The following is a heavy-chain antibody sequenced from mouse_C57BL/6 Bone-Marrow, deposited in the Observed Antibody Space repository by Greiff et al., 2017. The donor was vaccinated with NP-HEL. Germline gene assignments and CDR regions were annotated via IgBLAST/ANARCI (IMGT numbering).Heavy chain of an antibody. CDR2: INPYNGGT. CDR1: GYTFTDYY. Sequence: EVQLVESGPVLVKPGASVKMSCKASGYTFTDYYMNWVKQSHGKSLEWIGVINPYNGGTSYNQKFKGKATLTVDKSSSTAYMELNSLTSEDSAVYYCARTPYYYGSSYWGQGTTLTVSS. D-gene: IGHD1-1*01. CDR3: ARTPYYYGSSY. V-gene: IGHV1-19*01. J-gene: IGHJ2*01.